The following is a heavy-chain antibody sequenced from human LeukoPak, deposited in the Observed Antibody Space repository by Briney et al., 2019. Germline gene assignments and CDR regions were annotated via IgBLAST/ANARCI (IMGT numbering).Heavy chain of an antibody. V-gene: IGHV4-39*01. CDR3: ARLHFLEWLAHFDY. D-gene: IGHD3-3*01. J-gene: IGHJ4*02. CDR1: GGSISSSSYY. Sequence: SETLSLTCTVSGGSISSSSYYWGWIRQPPGKGLEWIGSIYYSGSTYYNPSLKSRVTISVDTSKNQFSLKLSSVTAADTAVYYCARLHFLEWLAHFDYWGREPWSSSPQ. CDR2: IYYSGST.